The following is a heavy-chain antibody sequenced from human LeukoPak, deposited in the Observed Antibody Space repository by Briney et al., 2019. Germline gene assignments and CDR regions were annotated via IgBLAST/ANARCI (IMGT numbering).Heavy chain of an antibody. Sequence: PSETLSLTCAVSGASISSNNWWSWVRQPPGKGLEWIGYIYNGGTTYYNPSLKSRVIISVDTSKNQFSLKLKSVTAADTAMYYCARGARFFAYYDYWGQGTLVTVSS. J-gene: IGHJ4*02. V-gene: IGHV4-4*02. CDR1: GASISSNNW. CDR2: IYNGGTT. CDR3: ARGARFFAYYDY. D-gene: IGHD2-21*01.